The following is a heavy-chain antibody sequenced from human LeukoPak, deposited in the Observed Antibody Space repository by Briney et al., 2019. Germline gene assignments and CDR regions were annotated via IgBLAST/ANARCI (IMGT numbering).Heavy chain of an antibody. D-gene: IGHD1-26*01. CDR2: ISKAGDT. Sequence: GGSLRLSCAASGFAFTDYDMHWVRQATGGGLEWVSSISKAGDTYYSDSVKGRFTISRENANNPFYLQMNSLRAGDTAVYFCASLGDSIYWGQGTLVTVSS. J-gene: IGHJ4*02. V-gene: IGHV3-13*01. CDR3: ASLGDSIY. CDR1: GFAFTDYD.